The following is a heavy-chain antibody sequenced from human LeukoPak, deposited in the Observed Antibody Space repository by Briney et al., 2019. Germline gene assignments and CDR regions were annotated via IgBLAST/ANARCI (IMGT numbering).Heavy chain of an antibody. J-gene: IGHJ6*03. Sequence: WASVKVSCKASGYTFTGYYMHWVRQAPGQGLEWMGWISAYNGNTNYAQKLQGRVTMTTDTSTSTAYMELRSLRSDDTAVYYCARGVYSNYVGAYYYYMDVWGKGTTVTVSS. CDR1: GYTFTGYY. CDR3: ARGVYSNYVGAYYYYMDV. CDR2: ISAYNGNT. V-gene: IGHV1-18*04. D-gene: IGHD4-11*01.